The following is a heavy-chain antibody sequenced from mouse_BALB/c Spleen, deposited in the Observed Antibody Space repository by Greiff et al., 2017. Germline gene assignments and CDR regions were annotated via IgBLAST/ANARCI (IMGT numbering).Heavy chain of an antibody. CDR3: ARGALRSYAMDY. J-gene: IGHJ4*01. D-gene: IGHD1-1*01. Sequence: VQLKQSGAELVKPGASVKLSCTASGFNIKDTYMHWVKQRPEQGLEWIGRIDPANGNTKYDPKFQGKATITADTSSNTAYLQLSSLTSEDTAVYYCARGALRSYAMDYWGQGTSVTVSS. CDR2: IDPANGNT. V-gene: IGHV14-3*02. CDR1: GFNIKDTY.